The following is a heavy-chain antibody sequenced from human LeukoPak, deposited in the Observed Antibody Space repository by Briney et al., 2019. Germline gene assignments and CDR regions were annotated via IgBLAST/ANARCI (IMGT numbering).Heavy chain of an antibody. D-gene: IGHD3-10*01. Sequence: ASVKVSCKASGYTFTSYGISWVRQAPGQGLEWMGWISAYNGNTNYAQKLQGRVTMTTDTSTSTAYMELRSLRSDDTAVYHCARGSRGVLLWFGELLSDFDYWGQGTLVTVSS. V-gene: IGHV1-18*04. CDR1: GYTFTSYG. J-gene: IGHJ4*02. CDR3: ARGSRGVLLWFGELLSDFDY. CDR2: ISAYNGNT.